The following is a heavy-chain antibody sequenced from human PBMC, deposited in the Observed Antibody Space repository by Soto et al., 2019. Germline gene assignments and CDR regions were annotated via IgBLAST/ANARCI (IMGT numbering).Heavy chain of an antibody. CDR2: ITGRGLST. D-gene: IGHD3-10*01. Sequence: EVQLLESGGGLVQPGGSLRLSCAASGLTFSSYAMSWVRQAPGKGLEWVSLITGRGLSTYYAVSVSGRFTISRDNSKNTLYLQMDSLRVEDTAVYYCAKAPGGSGSWWYFDSWGQGTLVTVSS. J-gene: IGHJ4*02. CDR1: GLTFSSYA. CDR3: AKAPGGSGSWWYFDS. V-gene: IGHV3-23*01.